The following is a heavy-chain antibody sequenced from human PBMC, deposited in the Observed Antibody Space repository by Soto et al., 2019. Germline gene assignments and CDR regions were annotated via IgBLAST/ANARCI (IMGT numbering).Heavy chain of an antibody. CDR3: ARDSLTGNDVCDR. CDR2: ISAYNGNT. V-gene: IGHV1-18*01. Sequence: ASVKVSCKASGYTFINYGISWARQAPGQGLEWMGWISAYNGNTNYAQKFQGRVTMTTDTSTSTAYMELRSLRSDDTAVYYCARDSLTGNDVCDRWGQGTLVTVSS. J-gene: IGHJ5*02. CDR1: GYTFINYG. D-gene: IGHD1-20*01.